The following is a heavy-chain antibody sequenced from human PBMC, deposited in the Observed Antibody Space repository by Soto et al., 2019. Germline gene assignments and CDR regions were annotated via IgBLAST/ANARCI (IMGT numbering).Heavy chain of an antibody. J-gene: IGHJ4*02. Sequence: SETLSLTCAVYGGSFSGYYWSWIRQPPGKGLEWIGEINHSGSTNYNPSLKSRVTISVDTSKNQFSLKLSSVTAADTAVYYCASSSAAHPRSSIEPGNPYYFDYWGQGTLVTVSS. D-gene: IGHD6-6*01. CDR1: GGSFSGYY. CDR2: INHSGST. CDR3: ASSSAAHPRSSIEPGNPYYFDY. V-gene: IGHV4-34*01.